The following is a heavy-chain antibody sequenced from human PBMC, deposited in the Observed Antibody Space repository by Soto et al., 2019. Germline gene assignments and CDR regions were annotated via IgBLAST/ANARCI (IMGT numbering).Heavy chain of an antibody. CDR3: ARRHDAFDV. J-gene: IGHJ3*01. CDR2: ISNDGSNK. CDR1: GFTFRSYA. Sequence: QVQLVESGGGVVQPGRSLRLSCAASGFTFRSYAMHWVRQAPGKGLEWVAVISNDGSNKYYADSVKGRFTISRDNSKNTLYLQMNSLGAEDTAVYYCARRHDAFDVWGQGTMVTVSS. V-gene: IGHV3-30-3*01.